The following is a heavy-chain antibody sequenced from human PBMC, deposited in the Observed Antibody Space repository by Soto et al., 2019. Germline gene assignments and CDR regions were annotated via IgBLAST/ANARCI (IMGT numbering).Heavy chain of an antibody. CDR3: ARDSRGYYGYRADFDY. D-gene: IGHD3-10*01. Sequence: SETLSLTCAVYGGSFSGYYWSWIRQPPGKGLEWIGEINHSGSTNYNPSLKSRVTISVDTSKNQFSLKLSSVTAADTAVYYCARDSRGYYGYRADFDYWGQGTLVTVS. J-gene: IGHJ4*02. V-gene: IGHV4-34*01. CDR1: GGSFSGYY. CDR2: INHSGST.